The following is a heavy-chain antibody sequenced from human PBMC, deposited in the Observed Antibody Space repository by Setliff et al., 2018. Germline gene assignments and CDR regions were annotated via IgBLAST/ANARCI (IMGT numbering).Heavy chain of an antibody. J-gene: IGHJ4*02. Sequence: PSETLSLTCAVYGGSFSDYNWSWIRQPPGKGLEWIGEINHSGSTNYNPSLKSRVTISIDTSKNQFSLNLNSVTAADTAVYYCARYRNYFDSSGQTQYYFDYWGQGTLVTVSS. D-gene: IGHD3-22*01. CDR3: ARYRNYFDSSGQTQYYFDY. V-gene: IGHV4-34*01. CDR2: INHSGST. CDR1: GGSFSDYN.